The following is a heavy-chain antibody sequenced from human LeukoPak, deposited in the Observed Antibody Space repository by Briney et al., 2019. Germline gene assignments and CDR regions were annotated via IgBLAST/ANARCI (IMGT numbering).Heavy chain of an antibody. CDR3: AIPPGYCGNDCSFDH. CDR1: GYHFINYW. D-gene: IGHD2-21*02. CDR2: IYPGDYET. J-gene: IGHJ4*02. Sequence: GESRKISGEGSGYHFINYWIGWVRQMPGKGLEWMEIIYPGDYETRYSPSCQGLVTISVDKSISTAYLQWSSLKASDTAMYYCAIPPGYCGNDCSFDHWGQGTLVTVSS. V-gene: IGHV5-51*01.